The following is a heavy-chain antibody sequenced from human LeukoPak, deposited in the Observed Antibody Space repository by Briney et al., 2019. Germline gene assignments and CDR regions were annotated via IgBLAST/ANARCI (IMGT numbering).Heavy chain of an antibody. J-gene: IGHJ4*02. V-gene: IGHV3-49*03. CDR1: GFTFGDYA. D-gene: IGHD2-15*01. CDR3: TRAGRYCSGGSCYSFY. CDR2: IRSKAHGGTT. Sequence: GGSLRLSCTASGFTFGDYAMSWFRQAPGEGLEWVGFIRSKAHGGTTEYAASVKGRFTISRDDSKSIAYLQMDSLKTEDTAVYYCTRAGRYCSGGSCYSFYWGQGTLVTVSS.